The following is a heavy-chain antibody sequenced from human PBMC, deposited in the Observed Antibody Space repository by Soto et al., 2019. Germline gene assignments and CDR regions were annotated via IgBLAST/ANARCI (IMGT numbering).Heavy chain of an antibody. CDR1: GDTFSIYS. CDR3: AMESDNITWPNFDF. V-gene: IGHV1-69*02. D-gene: IGHD1-20*01. CDR2: VIPIFDKT. J-gene: IGHJ4*02. Sequence: QVQLVQSGSEVKKPGSSVKVSCKASGDTFSIYSISWARQAPGQGLEWMGRVIPIFDKTSYTQRFQGRVTITADKSTSTAYMELSSLRSNDTAVYYCAMESDNITWPNFDFWGQGTLVTVSS.